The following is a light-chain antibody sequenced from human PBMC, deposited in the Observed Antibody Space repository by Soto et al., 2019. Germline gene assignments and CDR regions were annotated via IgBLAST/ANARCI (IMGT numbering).Light chain of an antibody. CDR2: KVS. V-gene: IGKV2-30*01. CDR1: LSPLYSDGNTY. CDR3: MQGTHWPYT. Sequence: DVVMTQSPLSLPVTLGQPASISCRSSLSPLYSDGNTYLNWFQLRPGQSPRRLIYKVSNRDSGVPDRVSGSGSGTDLTLNISRVEAEDVAVYVSMQGTHWPYTFGQGTKLEI. J-gene: IGKJ2*01.